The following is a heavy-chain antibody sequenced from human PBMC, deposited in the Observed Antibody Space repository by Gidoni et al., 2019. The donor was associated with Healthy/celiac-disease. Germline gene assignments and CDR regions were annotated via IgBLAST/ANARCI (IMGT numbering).Heavy chain of an antibody. CDR1: GFPFSSYG. J-gene: IGHJ6*02. CDR2: ISYDGSNK. Sequence: VQLVESGGGVVPHGRSLRPSFAAAGFPFSSYGRHWVRQAPGKGLEWVAVISYDGSNKNYADSVKGRFTISRDNSKNTLYLQRNSLRAEDTAVYYCAKGGRGYGMDVWGQGTTVTVTS. V-gene: IGHV3-30*18. D-gene: IGHD2-15*01. CDR3: AKGGRGYGMDV.